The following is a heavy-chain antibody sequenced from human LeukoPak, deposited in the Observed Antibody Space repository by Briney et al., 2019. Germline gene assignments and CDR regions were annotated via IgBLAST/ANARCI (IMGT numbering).Heavy chain of an antibody. Sequence: PGGSLRLSCAASGFTFSSYAVSWVRQAPGKGLEWVSAISGSGGSTYYADSVKGRFTISRDNSKNTLYLQMNSLRAEDTAVYYCAKVGSLYYYGSGSYYMDVWGKGTTVTVSS. J-gene: IGHJ6*03. V-gene: IGHV3-23*01. D-gene: IGHD3-10*01. CDR2: ISGSGGST. CDR1: GFTFSSYA. CDR3: AKVGSLYYYGSGSYYMDV.